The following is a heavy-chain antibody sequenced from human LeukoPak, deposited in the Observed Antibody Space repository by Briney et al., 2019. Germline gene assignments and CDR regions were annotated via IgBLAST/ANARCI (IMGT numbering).Heavy chain of an antibody. V-gene: IGHV3-30*02. CDR2: IRYDGSNK. J-gene: IGHJ4*02. CDR3: AKDSDY. Sequence: GGTLRISCAASGFTFSSYGIHRARQAPGKEQEWLSFIRYDGSNKYYADSVKGRFTISRDKSKNTLYLQMNSLRAEDTAVYYCAKDSDYWGQGTLVTVSS. CDR1: GFTFSSYG.